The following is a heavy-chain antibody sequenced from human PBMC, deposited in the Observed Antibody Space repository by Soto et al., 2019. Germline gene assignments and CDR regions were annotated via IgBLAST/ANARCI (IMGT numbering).Heavy chain of an antibody. CDR3: VRDIARVGDTYYYDY. J-gene: IGHJ4*02. CDR2: ISAYNGNT. CDR1: GYTFTSYG. D-gene: IGHD1-26*01. V-gene: IGHV1-18*01. Sequence: ASVKVSCKASGYTFTSYGISWVRQAPGQGLEWMGWISAYNGNTNYAQKLQGRVTMTTDTSTSTAYMELRSLRSDDTAVYYCVRDIARVGDTYYYDYWGQGTLVTVYS.